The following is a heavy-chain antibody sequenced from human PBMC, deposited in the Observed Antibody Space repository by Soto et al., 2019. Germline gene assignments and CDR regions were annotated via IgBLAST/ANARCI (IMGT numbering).Heavy chain of an antibody. D-gene: IGHD2-15*01. CDR3: AGGYCSGGSCYGGAFDI. Sequence: QVQLQESGPGLVKPSETLSLTCTVSGGSISSYYWSWIRQPPGKGLEWIGYIYYSGSTNYNPSLKSRVTISVDTSKNQFSLKLSSVTAADTAVYYCAGGYCSGGSCYGGAFDIWGQGTMVTVSS. CDR1: GGSISSYY. V-gene: IGHV4-59*01. CDR2: IYYSGST. J-gene: IGHJ3*02.